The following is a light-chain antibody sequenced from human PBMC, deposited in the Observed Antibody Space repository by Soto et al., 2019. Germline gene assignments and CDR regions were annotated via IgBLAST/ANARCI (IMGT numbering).Light chain of an antibody. J-gene: IGLJ1*01. CDR2: EVN. CDR1: SSDVGASDY. V-gene: IGLV2-8*01. Sequence: QSVLTQPPSASGSPGQSVAISCTGTSSDVGASDYVSWYQQHSGKAPKLLLYEVNKRPSGVPDRFSGSKPGNTASLTVSALQADDEADYYCLSHSGSSNVLGTGTKVTVL. CDR3: LSHSGSSNV.